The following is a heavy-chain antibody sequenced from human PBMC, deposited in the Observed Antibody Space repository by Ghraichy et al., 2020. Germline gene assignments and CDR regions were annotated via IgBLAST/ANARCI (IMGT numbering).Heavy chain of an antibody. V-gene: IGHV4-61*01. CDR1: GGSVSSGSYY. J-gene: IGHJ5*02. D-gene: IGHD6-19*01. Sequence: SETLSLTCTVSGGSVSSGSYYWSWIRQPPGKGLEWIGYIYYSGSTNYNPSLKSRVTISVDTSKNQFSLKLSSVTAADTAVYYCAGRSKWLDNWFDPWGQGTLVTVSS. CDR3: AGRSKWLDNWFDP. CDR2: IYYSGST.